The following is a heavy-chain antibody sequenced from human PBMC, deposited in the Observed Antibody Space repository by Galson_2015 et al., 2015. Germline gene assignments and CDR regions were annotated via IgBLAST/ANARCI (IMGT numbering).Heavy chain of an antibody. Sequence: SVKVSCKASGGTFSSYAISWVRQAPGQGLEWMGGIIPIFGTANYAQKFQGRVTITADESTSTAYMELGSLRSEDTAVYYCARGDGYCSGGSCYSGDHYYYGMDVWGQGTTVTVSS. D-gene: IGHD2-15*01. J-gene: IGHJ6*02. CDR2: IIPIFGTA. CDR3: ARGDGYCSGGSCYSGDHYYYGMDV. V-gene: IGHV1-69*13. CDR1: GGTFSSYA.